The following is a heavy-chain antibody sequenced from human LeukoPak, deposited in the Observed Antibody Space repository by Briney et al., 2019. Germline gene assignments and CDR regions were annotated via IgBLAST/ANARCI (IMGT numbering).Heavy chain of an antibody. CDR1: GITFSNYA. CDR3: AREGYSYGFEDYYYGMDV. CDR2: ISGSAHKI. D-gene: IGHD5-18*01. J-gene: IGHJ6*02. Sequence: GGSLRLSCVASGITFSNYAVSWVRQAPEKGLDWVSVISGSAHKIRYADSVKGRFTISRDNSKNTLYLQMNSLRAEDTAVYYCAREGYSYGFEDYYYGMDVWGQGTTVTVSS. V-gene: IGHV3-23*01.